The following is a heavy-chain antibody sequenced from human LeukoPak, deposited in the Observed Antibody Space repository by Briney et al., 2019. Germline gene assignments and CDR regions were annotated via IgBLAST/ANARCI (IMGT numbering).Heavy chain of an antibody. CDR3: ARGRYCSSTSCYRTTMDV. V-gene: IGHV1-8*01. CDR2: MNPNSGNT. D-gene: IGHD2-2*01. Sequence: ASVKVSCKASGYTFTSYDINWVRQATGQGLEWMGWMNPNSGNTGYAQKFQGRVTVTRNTSISTAYMELSSLRSEDTAVYYCARGRYCSSTSCYRTTMDVWGKGTTVTVSS. J-gene: IGHJ6*04. CDR1: GYTFTSYD.